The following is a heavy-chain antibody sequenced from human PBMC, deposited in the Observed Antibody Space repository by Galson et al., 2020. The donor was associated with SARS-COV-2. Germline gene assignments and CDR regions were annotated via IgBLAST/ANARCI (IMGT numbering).Heavy chain of an antibody. J-gene: IGHJ4*02. CDR2: ISGTGSTM. Sequence: TGGSLRLSCAASGFIFGNYYMNWIRQAPGKGLEWVSYISGTGSTMYYAEFAKGRFTISRDNAKNSLYLQMNSLRAEDTAVYYCARDGYYDILTGYYSAWGQGTLVTVSS. V-gene: IGHV3-11*04. D-gene: IGHD3-9*01. CDR1: GFIFGNYY. CDR3: ARDGYYDILTGYYSA.